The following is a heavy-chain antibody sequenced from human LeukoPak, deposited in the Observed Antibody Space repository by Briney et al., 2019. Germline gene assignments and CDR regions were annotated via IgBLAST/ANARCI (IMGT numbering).Heavy chain of an antibody. CDR1: GFTFSSYA. Sequence: GGSLRLSCAASGFTFSSYAMNWVRQAPGKGLERVSVISSNCGTTYYSDSVKGRFIIYRDNSKNTLYLQMNSLRAEDTAVYYCAKAGIAVPATPEYCGQGTQVTVSS. CDR2: ISSNCGTT. D-gene: IGHD6-19*01. J-gene: IGHJ4*02. V-gene: IGHV3-23*01. CDR3: AKAGIAVPATPEY.